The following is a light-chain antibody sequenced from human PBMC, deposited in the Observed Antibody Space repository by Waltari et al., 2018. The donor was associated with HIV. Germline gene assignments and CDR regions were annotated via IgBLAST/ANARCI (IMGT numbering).Light chain of an antibody. CDR3: QSWGAGGV. J-gene: IGLJ3*02. V-gene: IGLV4-69*01. Sequence: VLTQSPSASASLGDSVKLTCTLDSGHITYAIAWHQHRPEKGPRFLIKINSDGSHYKGDDIPDRFSDSSSGAERFLIISTVQSDDEADYYCQSWGAGGVFGGGTKLTVL. CDR2: INSDGSH. CDR1: SGHITYA.